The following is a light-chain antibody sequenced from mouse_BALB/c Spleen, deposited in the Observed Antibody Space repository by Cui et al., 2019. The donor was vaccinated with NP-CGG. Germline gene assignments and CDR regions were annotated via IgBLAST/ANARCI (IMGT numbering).Light chain of an antibody. CDR1: TGAVTTNNY. CDR2: GTN. V-gene: IGLV1*01. J-gene: IGLJ1*01. CDR3: VLWYSNHWV. Sequence: QAVVTQESALTTSPGETVTLTCRSSTGAVTTNNYANWVQEKPDHLFTGLIGGTNNRAPGVPARFSGSLIGDKAALTITGAQTEDEAMYFCVLWYSNHWVFGGGTKLTVL.